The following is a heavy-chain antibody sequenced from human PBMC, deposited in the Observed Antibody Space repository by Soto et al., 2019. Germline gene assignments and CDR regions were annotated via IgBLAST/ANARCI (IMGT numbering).Heavy chain of an antibody. Sequence: ASVKVSCKASGYTFATLDINWVRQATGQGLEWMGWMNPNSGNTGYAQKFQGRVTMTRNTSISTAYMELSSLRSEDTAVYYCARGIQAGFDYWGHGTLVTVSS. V-gene: IGHV1-8*01. CDR2: MNPNSGNT. CDR3: ARGIQAGFDY. CDR1: GYTFATLD. J-gene: IGHJ4*01.